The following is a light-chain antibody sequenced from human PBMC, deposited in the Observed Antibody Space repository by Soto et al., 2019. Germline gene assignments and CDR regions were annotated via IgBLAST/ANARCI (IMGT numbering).Light chain of an antibody. V-gene: IGKV3-20*01. CDR1: QNIRGNE. Sequence: EVVLTQSPGALSLSPGKGVTLSCRASQNIRGNELAWYRQKRGQAPRLLMYGGSTRADGIPDRFSGRGTGTNFTLTISRLEPEDSAGYYCQDYGTAHPWTFGQGTKLEIK. CDR2: GGS. J-gene: IGKJ1*01. CDR3: QDYGTAHPWT.